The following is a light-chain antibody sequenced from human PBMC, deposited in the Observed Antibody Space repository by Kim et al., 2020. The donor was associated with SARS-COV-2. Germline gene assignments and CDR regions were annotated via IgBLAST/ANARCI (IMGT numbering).Light chain of an antibody. CDR2: YDS. Sequence: SYELTQPPSVSVAPGKTARITCGGNNIGSKSVHWYQQKPGQAPVLVIYYDSDRPSGIPERFSGSNSGNTATLTISRVEAGDEADYYCQGGDSSSDYPVFG. CDR1: NIGSKS. J-gene: IGLJ3*02. V-gene: IGLV3-21*04. CDR3: QGGDSSSDYPV.